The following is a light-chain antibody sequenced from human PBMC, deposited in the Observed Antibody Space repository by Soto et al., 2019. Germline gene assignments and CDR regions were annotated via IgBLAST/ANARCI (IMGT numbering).Light chain of an antibody. J-gene: IGKJ4*01. CDR2: GAS. CDR3: QQYDSSLGLT. V-gene: IGKV3-20*01. Sequence: EIVLTQSPGTLSLSPGERATLSCRASQSVSSSYLAWYQQKPGQAPRLLIYGASSIPDRFSGSGSGTDFTLTISRLEPEDFAVYYCQQYDSSLGLTFGGGTKVEIK. CDR1: QSVSSSY.